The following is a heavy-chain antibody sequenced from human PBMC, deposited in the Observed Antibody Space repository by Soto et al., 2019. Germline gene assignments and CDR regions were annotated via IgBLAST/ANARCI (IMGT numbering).Heavy chain of an antibody. CDR1: GYTFTVYY. V-gene: IGHV1-2*02. J-gene: IGHJ5*02. CDR3: ARGARDGYNKHNWLDP. Sequence: QVQLVQSGAEVKKPGASLKVSCKASGYTFTVYYIYWVRQAPGQGLEWMGWINPNSGGTDYAQKFQGRVTMTRDTSISTAYMELSRLTSDDTAVYYCARGARDGYNKHNWLDPWGQGTLVTVSS. CDR2: INPNSGGT. D-gene: IGHD5-12*01.